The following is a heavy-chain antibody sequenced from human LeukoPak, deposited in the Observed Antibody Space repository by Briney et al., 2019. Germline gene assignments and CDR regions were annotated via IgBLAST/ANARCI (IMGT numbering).Heavy chain of an antibody. CDR1: GFTFGSYA. D-gene: IGHD6-13*01. Sequence: PGGSLRLSCAASGFTFGSYAMSWVRQAPGKGLEWVSAISGSGGSTYYADSVKGRFTISRDNSKNTLYLQMNSLRAEDTAVYYCAKVGKRAAAGTRPYYFDYWGQGTLVTVSS. CDR2: ISGSGGST. CDR3: AKVGKRAAAGTRPYYFDY. J-gene: IGHJ4*02. V-gene: IGHV3-23*01.